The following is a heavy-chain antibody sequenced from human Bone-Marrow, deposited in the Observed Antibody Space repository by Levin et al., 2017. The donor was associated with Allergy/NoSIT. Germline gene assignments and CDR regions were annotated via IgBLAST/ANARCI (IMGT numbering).Heavy chain of an antibody. J-gene: IGHJ5*02. V-gene: IGHV3-21*01. D-gene: IGHD3-10*01. CDR2: ISSSSSYI. Sequence: GGSLRLSCAASGFTFSSYSMNWVRQAPGKGLEWVSSISSSSSYIYYADSVKGRFTISRDNAKNSLYLQMNSLRAEDTAVYYCARDRHGSGTSGWFDPWGQGTLVTVSS. CDR3: ARDRHGSGTSGWFDP. CDR1: GFTFSSYS.